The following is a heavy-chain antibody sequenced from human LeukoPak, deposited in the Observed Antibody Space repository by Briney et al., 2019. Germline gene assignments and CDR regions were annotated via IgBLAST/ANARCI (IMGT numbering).Heavy chain of an antibody. D-gene: IGHD1-26*01. CDR3: ARSSGATTEGVDY. V-gene: IGHV1-69*04. J-gene: IGHJ4*02. CDR1: GGTFSNYA. Sequence: SVKVSCKASGGTFSNYAISWVRQAPGQGLEWMGRIIPILGIANYAQKFQGRVTITADKSTSTAYMELSSLRSEDTAVYYCARSSGATTEGVDYWGQGTLVTVSS. CDR2: IIPILGIA.